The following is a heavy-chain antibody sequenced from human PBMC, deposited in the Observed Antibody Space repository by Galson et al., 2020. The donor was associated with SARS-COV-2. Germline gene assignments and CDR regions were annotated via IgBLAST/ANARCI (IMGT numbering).Heavy chain of an antibody. D-gene: IGHD4-17*01. CDR1: GTSISSGSYS. CDR3: ARLHYGEYAPEAFDI. CDR2: TSHSGGT. J-gene: IGHJ3*02. V-gene: IGHV4-30-2*01. Sequence: SETLSLTCAVSGTSISSGSYSWNWIRQPPGKGPEWIGYTSHSGGTYYNPSLKSRVTISGDRSKNQFSLRLSSVTAADTAVYYCARLHYGEYAPEAFDIWGPGTRVTVAS.